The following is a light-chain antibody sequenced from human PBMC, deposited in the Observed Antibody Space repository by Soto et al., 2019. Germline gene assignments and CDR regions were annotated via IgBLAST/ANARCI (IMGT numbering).Light chain of an antibody. CDR2: SDT. Sequence: QSALTQAPSASGTPGQRVTISCSGGSSNIGSNTVSWYLQLPGTAPRLLIYSDTQRPSGVPDRFSGSKSGASASLAISRLQSEDKAEYYCATWDDNVSGVVFGGGTKVTVL. CDR3: ATWDDNVSGVV. CDR1: SSNIGSNT. V-gene: IGLV1-44*01. J-gene: IGLJ2*01.